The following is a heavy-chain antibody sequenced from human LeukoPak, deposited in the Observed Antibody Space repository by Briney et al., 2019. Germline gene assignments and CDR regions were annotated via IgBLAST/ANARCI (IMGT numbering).Heavy chain of an antibody. V-gene: IGHV3-23*01. Sequence: GGSLRLSCAGSGFTFNNYAMSWVRRAPRKGLEWVSTIMIGGDGKHYAESVKGRFTISRDRSERTLFLQMDDLRADDTAVYYCVRSAPQNCYPSSCSLFDKWGQGTLVTVSS. J-gene: IGHJ4*02. D-gene: IGHD2-2*01. CDR1: GFTFNNYA. CDR2: IMIGGDGK. CDR3: VRSAPQNCYPSSCSLFDK.